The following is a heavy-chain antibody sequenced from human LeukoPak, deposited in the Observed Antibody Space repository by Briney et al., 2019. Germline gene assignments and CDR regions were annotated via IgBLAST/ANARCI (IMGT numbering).Heavy chain of an antibody. CDR1: GGTFSSYA. CDR2: IIPIFGTA. V-gene: IGHV1-69*05. CDR3: ARELRGYCSGGSCYSDAFDI. Sequence: SVKVSCKASGGTFSSYAISWVRQAPGQGLEWMGGIIPIFGTANYAQKFQGRVTITTDESTSTAYMELSSLRSEDTAVYYCARELRGYCSGGSCYSDAFDIWGQGTMVTVSS. J-gene: IGHJ3*02. D-gene: IGHD2-15*01.